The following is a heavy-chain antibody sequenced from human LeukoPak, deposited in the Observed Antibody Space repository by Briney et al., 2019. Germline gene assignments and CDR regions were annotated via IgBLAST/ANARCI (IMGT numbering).Heavy chain of an antibody. CDR2: INPNSGGT. D-gene: IGHD2-8*01. CDR1: GYTFTGYY. CDR3: ARVGVDIVLMVYAMSYFDY. Sequence: ASVTVSCKASGYTFTGYYMHWVRQAPGQGLEWMGWINPNSGGTNYAQKFQGRVTMTRDTSISTAYMELSRLRSDDTAVYYCARVGVDIVLMVYAMSYFDYWGQGTLVTVSS. J-gene: IGHJ4*03. V-gene: IGHV1-2*02.